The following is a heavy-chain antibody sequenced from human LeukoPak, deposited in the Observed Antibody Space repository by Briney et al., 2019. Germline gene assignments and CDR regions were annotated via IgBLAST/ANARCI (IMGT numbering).Heavy chain of an antibody. V-gene: IGHV4-59*12. CDR1: GGSISSYY. Sequence: PSETLSLTCTVSGGSISSYYWSWIRQPPGKGLEWIGYIYYSGSTNYNPSLKSRVTISVDTSKNQFSLKLSSVTAADTAVYYCARIPYCSSTSCYFPNAFDIWGQGTMVTVSS. CDR3: ARIPYCSSTSCYFPNAFDI. D-gene: IGHD2-2*01. J-gene: IGHJ3*02. CDR2: IYYSGST.